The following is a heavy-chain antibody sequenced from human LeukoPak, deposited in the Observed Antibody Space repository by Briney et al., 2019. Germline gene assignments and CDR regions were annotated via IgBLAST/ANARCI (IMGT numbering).Heavy chain of an antibody. CDR2: ISGSGGST. V-gene: IGHV3-23*01. Sequence: GGSLRLSCAASGFTFSFYGMNWVRQAPGKGLEWVSAISGSGGSTYYADSVKGRFTISRDTSKNTLYLQMNTLRAEDTAVYYCAKAGSGSFYDRFDFWGQGTLVTVSS. CDR1: GFTFSFYG. D-gene: IGHD3-10*01. J-gene: IGHJ4*02. CDR3: AKAGSGSFYDRFDF.